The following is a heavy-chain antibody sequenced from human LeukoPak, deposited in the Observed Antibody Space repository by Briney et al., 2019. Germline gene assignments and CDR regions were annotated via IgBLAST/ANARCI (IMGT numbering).Heavy chain of an antibody. CDR3: ARDELWPDY. CDR1: GFTFSSYA. V-gene: IGHV3-48*04. D-gene: IGHD5-18*01. Sequence: GGSLRLSCAASGFTFSSYAMSWVRQAPGKGLEWVSYISSSSSTIYYADSVKGRFTISRDNAKNSLYLQMNSLRAEDTAVYYCARDELWPDYWGQGTLVTVSS. J-gene: IGHJ4*02. CDR2: ISSSSSTI.